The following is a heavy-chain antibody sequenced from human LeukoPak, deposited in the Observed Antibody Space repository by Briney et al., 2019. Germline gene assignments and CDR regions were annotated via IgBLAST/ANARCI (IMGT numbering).Heavy chain of an antibody. J-gene: IGHJ4*02. D-gene: IGHD3-22*01. V-gene: IGHV3-7*01. Sequence: GGSLRLSCAASGFTLSSNWMSWVRQAPGKGLEWVANIKQDGSEIHYLDSVKGRFTISRDNAKNSLYLQMSSLRAEDTAVYYCARLDNSGYFCYWGQGTLVTVSS. CDR2: IKQDGSEI. CDR3: ARLDNSGYFCY. CDR1: GFTLSSNW.